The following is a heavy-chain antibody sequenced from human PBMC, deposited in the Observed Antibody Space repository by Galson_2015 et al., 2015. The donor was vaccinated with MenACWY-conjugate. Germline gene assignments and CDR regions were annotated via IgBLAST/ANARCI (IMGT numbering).Heavy chain of an antibody. J-gene: IGHJ4*02. CDR3: ARPGGDYEQRTFFDY. Sequence: SVKVSCKASGDSFNTYRFNRLRQAPGQGPEWLGGIIPVFHTTDYAQRFQGRLPINADESTSTVYMELSSLRSDDTAIYCCARPGGDYEQRTFFDYWGQGTLVTVSS. CDR1: GDSFNTYR. CDR2: IIPVFHTT. D-gene: IGHD4-17*01. V-gene: IGHV1-69*13.